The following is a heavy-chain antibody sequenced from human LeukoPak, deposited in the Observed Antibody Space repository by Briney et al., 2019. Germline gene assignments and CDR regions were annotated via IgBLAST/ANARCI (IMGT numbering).Heavy chain of an antibody. CDR2: ISAYNGNT. D-gene: IGHD3-3*01. Sequence: ASVKVSCKASGYTFTSYGISWVRQAPGQGLEWMGWISAYNGNTNYAQKLQGRVTMAEDTSTDTAYMELSSLRSEDTAVYYCATGSRFRFLEWRVNYYYYGMDVWGQGTTVTVSS. V-gene: IGHV1-18*01. J-gene: IGHJ6*02. CDR3: ATGSRFRFLEWRVNYYYYGMDV. CDR1: GYTFTSYG.